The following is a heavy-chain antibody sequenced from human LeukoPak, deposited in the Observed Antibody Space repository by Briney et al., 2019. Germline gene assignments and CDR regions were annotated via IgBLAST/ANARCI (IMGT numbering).Heavy chain of an antibody. J-gene: IGHJ4*02. V-gene: IGHV3-33*01. CDR3: ARDSYYCSGSYYYYFDY. CDR2: IWYDGSNK. CDR1: GFTFSSYG. D-gene: IGHD3-10*01. Sequence: PGGSLRLSCAASGFTFSSYGMHWVRQAPGKGLEWVAVIWYDGSNKYYADSVKGRFTISRDNSKNTLYLQMNSLRAEDTAVYYCARDSYYCSGSYYYYFDYGGQGTLVTVSS.